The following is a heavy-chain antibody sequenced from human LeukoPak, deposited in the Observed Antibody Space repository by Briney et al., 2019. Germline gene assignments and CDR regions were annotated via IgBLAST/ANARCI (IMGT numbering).Heavy chain of an antibody. V-gene: IGHV3-30*01. CDR1: GFTFSSYA. CDR2: MSYDGGNK. Sequence: QPGGSLRLSCAASGFTFSSYAMHWVRQAPGKGLEWMAAMSYDGGNKYYADSVKGRFTISRDNSKNTLYLEMNSLRADDTAVYYCARVKGSIWPEREDAFDIWGQGTMVTVSS. J-gene: IGHJ3*02. CDR3: ARVKGSIWPEREDAFDI. D-gene: IGHD1-14*01.